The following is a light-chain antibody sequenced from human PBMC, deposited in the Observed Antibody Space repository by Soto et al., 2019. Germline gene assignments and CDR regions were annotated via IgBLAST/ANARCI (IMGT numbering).Light chain of an antibody. J-gene: IGLJ3*02. V-gene: IGLV1-44*01. CDR3: AAWDDSLIGLV. Sequence: QPVLTQSPSVSGTPGQRVAISCSGSRSNIGDNTVNWYQQLPGTAPKLLIYRNSQRPSGVPDRFSGSKSGTSASLAISGLRSEDEAEYYCAAWDDSLIGLVFGGGTKLTVL. CDR2: RNS. CDR1: RSNIGDNT.